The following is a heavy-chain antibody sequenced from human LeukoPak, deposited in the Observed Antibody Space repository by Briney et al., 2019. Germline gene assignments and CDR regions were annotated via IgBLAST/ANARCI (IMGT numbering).Heavy chain of an antibody. CDR2: IYYSGST. Sequence: SQTLSLTCTVSGGSISSGDYYWSWIRQPPGKGLEWIGHIYYSGSTYYNPSLKSRVTISVDTSKNQFSLKLSSVTAADTAVYYCAREWGLIAAAGTSYFDYWGQGTLVTVSS. J-gene: IGHJ4*02. CDR1: GGSISSGDYY. CDR3: AREWGLIAAAGTSYFDY. V-gene: IGHV4-30-4*01. D-gene: IGHD6-13*01.